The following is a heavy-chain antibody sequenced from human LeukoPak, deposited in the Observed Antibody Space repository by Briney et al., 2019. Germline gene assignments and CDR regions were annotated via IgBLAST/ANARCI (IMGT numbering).Heavy chain of an antibody. CDR1: GFTFSSYG. J-gene: IGHJ4*02. CDR3: ARGVVDY. CDR2: IWYDGSNK. Sequence: PGGSLRLSCAASGFTFSSYGMHWVRQAPGKGLEWVAVIWYDGSNKYYADSVKGRFTISRDNAKNSLYLQMNSLRAEDTAVYYCARGVVDYWGQGTLVTVSS. V-gene: IGHV3-33*01.